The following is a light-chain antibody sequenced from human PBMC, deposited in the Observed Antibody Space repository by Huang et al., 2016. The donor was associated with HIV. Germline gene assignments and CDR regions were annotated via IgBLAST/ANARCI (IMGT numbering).Light chain of an antibody. J-gene: IGKJ2*01. Sequence: IIMTQSPATLSLSPGEGVSLSCRANQSVVTNLAWYRNRPGQSPRLLIFAASTRASGLPGRFSGSGSGTQFTLTVSGLQSEDFAVYYCQQYHNWPYTFGQGTKLEI. CDR3: QQYHNWPYT. CDR2: AAS. CDR1: QSVVTN. V-gene: IGKV3-15*01.